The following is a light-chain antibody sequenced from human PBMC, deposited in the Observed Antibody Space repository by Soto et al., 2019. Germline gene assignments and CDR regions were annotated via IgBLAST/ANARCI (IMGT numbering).Light chain of an antibody. CDR1: QSVSSN. J-gene: IGKJ4*01. CDR3: QQYNNWPLS. Sequence: EIVMTQSPATLSVSPGERATLSCRASQSVSSNLAWYQQKPGQAPRLLIYGASTRATGIPARFSGSGSWTEVTLTISRLQSEDFVVYYCQQYNNWPLSFGRGTKVEIK. V-gene: IGKV3-15*01. CDR2: GAS.